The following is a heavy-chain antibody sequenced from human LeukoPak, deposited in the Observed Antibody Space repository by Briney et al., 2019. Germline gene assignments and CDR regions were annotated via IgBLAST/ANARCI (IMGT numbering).Heavy chain of an antibody. V-gene: IGHV3-53*01. D-gene: IGHD2-15*01. CDR3: AKGAGYCSGGSCYYISVTLGDAFDI. CDR2: LYTDGST. Sequence: GGSLRLSCAASEFTVSSNYMSWVRQAPGKGLEWVSALYTDGSTHYADSVKGRFTISRDTSKNTLYLHINSLRAEDTAVYYCAKGAGYCSGGSCYYISVTLGDAFDIWGQGTMVTVSS. CDR1: EFTVSSNY. J-gene: IGHJ3*02.